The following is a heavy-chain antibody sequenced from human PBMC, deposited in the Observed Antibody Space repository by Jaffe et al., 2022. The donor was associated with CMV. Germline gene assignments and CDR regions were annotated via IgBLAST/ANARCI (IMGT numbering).Heavy chain of an antibody. J-gene: IGHJ4*02. CDR2: ISSVGSTI. Sequence: EVQLVESGGGLVQPGGSLRLSCAASGFTFSSYEMNWVRQAPGKGLEWVSYISSVGSTIYYADSVKGRFTISRDNAKNSLYLQMNSLRAEDTAVYYCAKNNWNDPLDYWGQGTLVTVSS. CDR3: AKNNWNDPLDY. CDR1: GFTFSSYE. V-gene: IGHV3-48*03. D-gene: IGHD1-1*01.